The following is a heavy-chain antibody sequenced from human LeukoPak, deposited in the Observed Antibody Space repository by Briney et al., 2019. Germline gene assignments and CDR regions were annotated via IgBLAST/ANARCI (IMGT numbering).Heavy chain of an antibody. Sequence: GGSLRLSCAASGLTFSSYWMHWVRQAPGKGLVWVSCIKSDGSSTAYAGSVKGRFTISRDNAKNTLHLQMNSLRAEDTAVYYCARDSSSWYYDYWGQGTLVTVSS. V-gene: IGHV3-74*03. J-gene: IGHJ4*02. CDR1: GLTFSSYW. CDR2: IKSDGSST. CDR3: ARDSSSWYYDY. D-gene: IGHD6-13*01.